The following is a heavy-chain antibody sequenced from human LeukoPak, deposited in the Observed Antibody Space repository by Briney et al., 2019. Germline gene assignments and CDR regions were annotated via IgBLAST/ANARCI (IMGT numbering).Heavy chain of an antibody. D-gene: IGHD3-22*01. CDR3: ASVAYFYHDFDY. CDR2: ISSSGSTI. V-gene: IGHV3-11*01. Sequence: GGSLRLSCAASGFTFSDYYMSWIRQAPGKGLEWVSYISSSGSTIYYADSVKGRFTISRDNAKNSLYLQMNSLRAEDTAVYCCASVAYFYHDFDYWGQGTLVTVSS. J-gene: IGHJ4*02. CDR1: GFTFSDYY.